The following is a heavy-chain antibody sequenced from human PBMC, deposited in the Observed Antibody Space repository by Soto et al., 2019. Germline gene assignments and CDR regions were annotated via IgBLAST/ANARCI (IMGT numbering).Heavy chain of an antibody. D-gene: IGHD3-10*01. Sequence: PGGSLRLSCAASGFTFSSYAMSWVRQAPGKGLEWVSAISGSGGSTYYADSVKGRFTISRDNSKNTLYLQMNSLRAEDTAVYYCAKDLNYYGPGSYNNWFDPWGQGTLVTVSS. V-gene: IGHV3-23*01. CDR1: GFTFSSYA. CDR2: ISGSGGST. CDR3: AKDLNYYGPGSYNNWFDP. J-gene: IGHJ5*02.